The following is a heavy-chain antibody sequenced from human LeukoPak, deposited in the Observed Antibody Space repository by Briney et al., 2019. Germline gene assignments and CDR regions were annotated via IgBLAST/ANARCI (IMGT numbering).Heavy chain of an antibody. V-gene: IGHV5-51*01. CDR3: ARRSIWSTDAFDI. J-gene: IGHJ3*02. D-gene: IGHD3-10*01. CDR1: GYSFSNYW. CDR2: VYPRDSDT. Sequence: GESLKISCKASGYSFSNYWIGWVRQVPGKGLEWMGIVYPRDSDTRYSPSFQGQVTISADKSISTAYLQWSSLKASDTAVYCCARRSIWSTDAFDIWGQGTMVTVSS.